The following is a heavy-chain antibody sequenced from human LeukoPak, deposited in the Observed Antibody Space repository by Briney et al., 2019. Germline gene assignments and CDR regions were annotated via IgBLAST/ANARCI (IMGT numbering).Heavy chain of an antibody. J-gene: IGHJ5*02. CDR1: GGTFSSYA. D-gene: IGHD1-1*01. CDR2: IIPIFDTA. Sequence: SVKVSCKASGGTFSSYAISWVRQAPGQGLEWMGGIIPIFDTANYAQKFQGRVTITADESTSTAYMELSSLRSEDTAVYYCARDTDNWNDGNWFDPWGQGTLVTVSS. V-gene: IGHV1-69*01. CDR3: ARDTDNWNDGNWFDP.